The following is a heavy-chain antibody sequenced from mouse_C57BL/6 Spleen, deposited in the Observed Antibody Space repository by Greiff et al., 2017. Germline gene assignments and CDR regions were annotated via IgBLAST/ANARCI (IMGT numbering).Heavy chain of an antibody. J-gene: IGHJ3*01. CDR2: ISDGGSYT. V-gene: IGHV5-4*01. Sequence: EVQVVESGGGLVKPGGSLKLSCAASGFTFSSYAMSWVRQTPEKRLEWVATISDGGSYTYYPDNVKGRFTISRDNAKNNLYLQMSHLKSEDTAMYYCARDPWGTRFAYWGQGTLVTVSA. CDR1: GFTFSSYA. D-gene: IGHD3-3*01. CDR3: ARDPWGTRFAY.